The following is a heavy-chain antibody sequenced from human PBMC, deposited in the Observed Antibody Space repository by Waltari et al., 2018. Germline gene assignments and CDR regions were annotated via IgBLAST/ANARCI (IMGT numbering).Heavy chain of an antibody. CDR2: IYTSGST. J-gene: IGHJ3*02. CDR1: GGSISSGSYY. D-gene: IGHD3-3*01. Sequence: QEQLQESGPGLVKPSQTLSLTCTVSGGSISSGSYYWSWIRPPAGKGMEWIGRIYTSGSTNYNPSLKSRVTISVDTYKNQFSLKLSSVTAADTAVYYCARVLGGYYTTGDDAFDIWGQGTMVTVSS. CDR3: ARVLGGYYTTGDDAFDI. V-gene: IGHV4-61*02.